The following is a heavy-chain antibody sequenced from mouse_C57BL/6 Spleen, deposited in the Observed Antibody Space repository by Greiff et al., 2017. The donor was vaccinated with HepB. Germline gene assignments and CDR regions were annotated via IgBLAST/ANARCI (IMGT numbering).Heavy chain of an antibody. CDR3: ARSEGNYVFWYFDV. D-gene: IGHD2-1*01. V-gene: IGHV1-54*01. CDR2: INPGSGGT. CDR1: GYAFTNYL. Sequence: VQLQQSGAELVRPGTSVKVSCKASGYAFTNYLIEWVKQRPGQGLEWIGVINPGSGGTNYNEKFKGKATLTADKSSSTAYMQLSSLTSEDSAVYFCARSEGNYVFWYFDVWGTGTTVTVSS. J-gene: IGHJ1*03.